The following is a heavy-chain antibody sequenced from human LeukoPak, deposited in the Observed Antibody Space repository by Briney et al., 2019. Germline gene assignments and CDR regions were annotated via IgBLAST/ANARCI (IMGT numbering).Heavy chain of an antibody. V-gene: IGHV3-53*05. Sequence: GGSLRLSCAVSGFTVNTNCFNWVRQAPGKGLEWVSVMCSVGNTHYADSVKGRFTISRDNSKNTLYLQMNSLRAEDTAVYYCAREGGYYLHYFDYWGQGTLVTVSP. J-gene: IGHJ4*02. D-gene: IGHD3-22*01. CDR3: AREGGYYLHYFDY. CDR1: GFTVNTNC. CDR2: MCSVGNT.